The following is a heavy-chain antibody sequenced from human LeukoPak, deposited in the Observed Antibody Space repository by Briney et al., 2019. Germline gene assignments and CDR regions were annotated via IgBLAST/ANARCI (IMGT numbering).Heavy chain of an antibody. V-gene: IGHV1-18*01. Sequence: ASVKVSCKASGYTFTSYGISWVRQAPGQGLEWMGWISAYNGNTNYAQKLQGRVTMTTDTSTSTAYMELRSLRSDDTAVYYCARDFLRDVGSSGYYGPGGAFDMWGPGTMVTVSS. CDR3: ARDFLRDVGSSGYYGPGGAFDM. J-gene: IGHJ3*02. D-gene: IGHD3-22*01. CDR2: ISAYNGNT. CDR1: GYTFTSYG.